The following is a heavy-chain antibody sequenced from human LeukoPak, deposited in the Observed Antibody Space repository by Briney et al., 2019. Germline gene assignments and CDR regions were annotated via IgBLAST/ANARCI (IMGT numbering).Heavy chain of an antibody. CDR2: FDPEDGET. D-gene: IGHD3-16*02. CDR1: GYALTELS. V-gene: IGHV1-24*01. J-gene: IGHJ4*02. CDR3: ATDAVQMGELSLDY. Sequence: GASVKVSCKVSGYALTELSMHWVRQAPGKGLEWMGGFDPEDGETIYAQKFQGRVTMAEDTSTDTAYMELSSLRSEDTAVYYCATDAVQMGELSLDYWGQGTLVIVSS.